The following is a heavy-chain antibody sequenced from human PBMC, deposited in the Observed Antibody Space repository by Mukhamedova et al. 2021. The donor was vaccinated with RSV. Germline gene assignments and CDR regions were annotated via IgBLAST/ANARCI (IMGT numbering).Heavy chain of an antibody. Sequence: GKGLAWVSGMSAGSARTYYADSVEGRFTVSRDNSKNTLYLHMNSLRAEDTAVYYCAKASSAYSSSGAYYFANWGHGTMVTASS. D-gene: IGHD6-6*01. CDR2: MSAGSART. CDR3: AKASSAYSSSGAYYFAN. J-gene: IGHJ4*01. V-gene: IGHV3-23*01.